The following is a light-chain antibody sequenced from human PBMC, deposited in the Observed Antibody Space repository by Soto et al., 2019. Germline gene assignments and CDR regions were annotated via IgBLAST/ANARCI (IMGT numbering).Light chain of an antibody. CDR1: QGISSA. CDR3: QQFNNYPFT. Sequence: AIQLTQSPSSLSASVGDRVTITCRASQGISSALAWYQQKPGKAPKLLIYDASSLESGVSSRFSGSGSGTDFSLTISSLQPEDFATYYCQQFNNYPFTFGPGTKVDIK. V-gene: IGKV1D-13*01. J-gene: IGKJ3*01. CDR2: DAS.